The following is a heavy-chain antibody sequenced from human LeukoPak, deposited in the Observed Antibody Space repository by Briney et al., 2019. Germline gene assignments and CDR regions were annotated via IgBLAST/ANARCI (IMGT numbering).Heavy chain of an antibody. CDR3: AKGPVVTLDS. CDR2: VNGGGSST. V-gene: IGHV3-23*01. CDR1: GFTFSASA. Sequence: GGSLRVSCAASGFTFSASAMNWVRQAPAKGLEWVSSVNGGGSSTYYAESVKGRFTISRDNSRNTLYLEMNSLRVEATAVYYCAKGPVVTLDSWGQGTLVSVSS. J-gene: IGHJ4*02. D-gene: IGHD2-21*02.